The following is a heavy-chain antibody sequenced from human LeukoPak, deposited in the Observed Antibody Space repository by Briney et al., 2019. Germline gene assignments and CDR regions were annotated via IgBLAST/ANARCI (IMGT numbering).Heavy chain of an antibody. V-gene: IGHV4-59*01. CDR2: IYYSGST. CDR1: GGSISSYY. CDR3: ARVSTDYYDSSGYYNRRYFDY. J-gene: IGHJ4*02. Sequence: SETLSLTCTVSGGSISSYYWSWIRQPPGKGLEGIGYIYYSGSTNYNPSLKSRVTISVDTSKNQFSLKLSSVTAADTAVYYCARVSTDYYDSSGYYNRRYFDYWGQGTLVTVSS. D-gene: IGHD3-22*01.